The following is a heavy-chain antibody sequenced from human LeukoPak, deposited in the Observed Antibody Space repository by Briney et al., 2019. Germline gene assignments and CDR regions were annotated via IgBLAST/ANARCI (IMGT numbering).Heavy chain of an antibody. J-gene: IGHJ6*02. CDR1: GFTFSSYS. CDR2: ISSSSSYI. CDR3: ATPVRYYYGMDV. Sequence: GGSLRLSCAASGFTFSSYSMNWVRQAPGKGLEWVSSISSSSSYIYYADSVKGRFTISGDNAKNSLYLQMNSLRAEDTAVYYCATPVRYYYGMDVWGQGTTVTVSS. V-gene: IGHV3-21*01. D-gene: IGHD2/OR15-2a*01.